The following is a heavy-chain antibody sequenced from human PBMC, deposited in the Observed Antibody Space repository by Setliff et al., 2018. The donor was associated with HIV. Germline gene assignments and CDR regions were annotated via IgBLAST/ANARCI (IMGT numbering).Heavy chain of an antibody. V-gene: IGHV1-46*01. Sequence: ASVKVSCKASGYTFTSYYMHWVRQAPGQGLEWMGIINPSGGSTSYAQKFQGRVTMTKDTSTSTAYMELRSLRSDDTAVYYCARDSSFNMDVWGKGTTVTVSS. CDR2: INPSGGST. J-gene: IGHJ6*03. CDR1: GYTFTSYY. CDR3: ARDSSFNMDV.